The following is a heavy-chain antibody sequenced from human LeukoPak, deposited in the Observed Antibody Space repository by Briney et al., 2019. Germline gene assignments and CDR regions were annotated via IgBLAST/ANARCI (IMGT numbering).Heavy chain of an antibody. Sequence: GRSLRLSCAASGFTFSSYAMHWVRQAPGKGLEWVAVISYDGSNKYYADSVKGRFTISRDNSKNTLYLQMNSLRAEDTAVYYCARDWRAMSAFDIWGQGTMVTVSS. CDR1: GFTFSSYA. CDR3: ARDWRAMSAFDI. J-gene: IGHJ3*02. CDR2: ISYDGSNK. D-gene: IGHD5-18*01. V-gene: IGHV3-30-3*01.